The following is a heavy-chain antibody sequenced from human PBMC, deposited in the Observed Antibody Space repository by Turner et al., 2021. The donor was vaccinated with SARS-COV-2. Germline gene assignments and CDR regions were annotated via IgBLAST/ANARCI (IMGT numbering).Heavy chain of an antibody. CDR2: IYSGGST. J-gene: IGHJ6*02. Sequence: VQLVASCGGLIQPGGSLRLSCSASGVTVSSNYMSWVRQAPGKGLEWVSVIYSGGSTFYSDSVKGRFTISRDNSKNTLYLQMNSLRAEDTAVYYCARGGHYYYGLDVWGQGTTVTVSS. D-gene: IGHD3-10*01. V-gene: IGHV3-53*01. CDR1: GVTVSSNY. CDR3: ARGGHYYYGLDV.